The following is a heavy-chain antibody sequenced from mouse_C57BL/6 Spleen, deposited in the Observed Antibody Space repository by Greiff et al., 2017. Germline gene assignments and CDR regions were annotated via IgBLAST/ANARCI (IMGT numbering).Heavy chain of an antibody. CDR3: ARHLTTVQVYFDY. Sequence: DVMLVESGGGLVKPGGSLKLSCAASGFTFSSYTMSWVRQTPEKRLEWVATISGGGGNTYYPDSVKGRYTISRDNAKNTLYLQMSSLRSEDTALYYCARHLTTVQVYFDYWGQGTTLTVSS. CDR2: ISGGGGNT. V-gene: IGHV5-9*01. J-gene: IGHJ2*01. CDR1: GFTFSSYT. D-gene: IGHD1-1*01.